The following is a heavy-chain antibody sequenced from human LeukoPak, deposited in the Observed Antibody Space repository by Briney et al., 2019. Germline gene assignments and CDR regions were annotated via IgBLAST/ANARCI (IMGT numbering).Heavy chain of an antibody. CDR2: INAGNGNT. D-gene: IGHD2-15*01. CDR3: ARDGRYCSGGSCYSYNWFDP. V-gene: IGHV1-3*01. CDR1: GYTFTSYA. Sequence: GASVKVSCKASGYTFTSYAMHWVRQAPGQRLEWMGWINAGNGNTKYSQKFQGRVTITRDTSASTAYMKLSSLRSEDTAVYYCARDGRYCSGGSCYSYNWFDPWGQGTLVTVSS. J-gene: IGHJ5*02.